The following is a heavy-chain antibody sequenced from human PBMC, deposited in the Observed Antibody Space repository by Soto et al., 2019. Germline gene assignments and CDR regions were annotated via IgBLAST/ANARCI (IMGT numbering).Heavy chain of an antibody. CDR3: ARELQGLYYFDY. CDR2: INAGNGNT. J-gene: IGHJ4*02. V-gene: IGHV1-3*01. Sequence: ASVKVSCKASGYTFISYAIHWVRQAPGQRLEWMGWINAGNGNTKYSQKFQGRVTITRDASASTAYMELTSLRSEDTAVYYCARELQGLYYFDYWGQGTLVTVSS. D-gene: IGHD2-15*01. CDR1: GYTFISYA.